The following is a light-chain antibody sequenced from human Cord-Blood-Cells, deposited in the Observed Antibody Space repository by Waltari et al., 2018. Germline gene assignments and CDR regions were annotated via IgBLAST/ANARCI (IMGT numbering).Light chain of an antibody. CDR1: QSISSY. CDR3: QQSYSTPWT. J-gene: IGKJ1*01. V-gene: IGKV1-39*01. Sequence: DIQMTQSPSSLSASVGVRVPITSRASQSISSYFNWYQQKPGKAPKLLIYAASNLQSGVPSRFSGSGSGTDFTLTISSLQPEDFATYYCQQSYSTPWTFGQGTKVEIK. CDR2: AAS.